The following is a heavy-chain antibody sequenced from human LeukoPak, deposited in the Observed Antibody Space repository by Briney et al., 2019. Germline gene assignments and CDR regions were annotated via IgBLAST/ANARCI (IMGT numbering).Heavy chain of an antibody. CDR1: GFTFSSYG. Sequence: GGSLRLSCAASGFTFSSYGMHWVRQAPGKGLEWVAVISYDGSNKYYADSVKGRFTISRDNSKNTLYLQMNSLRAEDTAVYYCAKTVTTATLYYYGMDVRGQGTTVTVSS. D-gene: IGHD4-17*01. CDR3: AKTVTTATLYYYGMDV. CDR2: ISYDGSNK. J-gene: IGHJ6*02. V-gene: IGHV3-30*18.